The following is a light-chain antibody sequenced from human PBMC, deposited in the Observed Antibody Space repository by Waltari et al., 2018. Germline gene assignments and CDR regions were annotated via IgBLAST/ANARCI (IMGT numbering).Light chain of an antibody. CDR1: QSVSSY. CDR3: QQRGNGPPIT. CDR2: YSS. J-gene: IGKJ5*01. V-gene: IGKV3-11*01. Sequence: IVLTQSPATLSLSPGRRATISCRASQSVSSYLAWFQQKPGQAPRLLIYYSSNRAPGIPARFSGSGSETDFTLTISSLEPEDFAVYYCQQRGNGPPITFGQGTRLDMK.